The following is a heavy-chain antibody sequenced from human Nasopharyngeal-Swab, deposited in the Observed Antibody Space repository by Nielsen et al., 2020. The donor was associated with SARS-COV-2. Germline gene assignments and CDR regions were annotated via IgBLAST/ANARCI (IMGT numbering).Heavy chain of an antibody. CDR3: ARVSTGLGIFGVVISYWYFDL. Sequence: ASVKVSCKASGYTFTSYYMHWVRQAPGQGLEWMGIINPSGGSTSYAQKFQGRVTMTRDTSTSTVYMELSSLRSEDTAVYYCARVSTGLGIFGVVISYWYFDLWGRGTLVTVSS. CDR1: GYTFTSYY. D-gene: IGHD3-3*01. CDR2: INPSGGST. V-gene: IGHV1-46*01. J-gene: IGHJ2*01.